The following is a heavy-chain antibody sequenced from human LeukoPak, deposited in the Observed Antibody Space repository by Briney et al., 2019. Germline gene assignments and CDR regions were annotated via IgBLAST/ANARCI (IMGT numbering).Heavy chain of an antibody. CDR3: AKDIGSGWYGYFDY. V-gene: IGHV3-9*01. J-gene: IGHJ4*02. CDR2: ISWNSGSI. CDR1: GFTFSSYA. Sequence: GGSLRLSCAASGFTFSSYAMHWVRQAPGKGLEWVSGISWNSGSIGYADSVKGRFTISRDSAKNSLYLQMNSLRAEDTALYYCAKDIGSGWYGYFDYWGQGTLVTVSS. D-gene: IGHD6-19*01.